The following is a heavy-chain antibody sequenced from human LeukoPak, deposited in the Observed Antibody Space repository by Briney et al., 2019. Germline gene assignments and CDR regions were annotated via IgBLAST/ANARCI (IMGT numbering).Heavy chain of an antibody. J-gene: IGHJ4*02. Sequence: SETLSLTCTVSGGSISGPISNYYWSWIRQPPGKGLEWIGYVYYTGSTTYNPSFQSRVTISVDTSKNQFSLKLSSVTAADTAVYYCARGPRYYYGSGSFDYWGQGTLVTVSS. D-gene: IGHD3-10*01. CDR2: VYYTGST. V-gene: IGHV4-61*05. CDR1: GGSISGPISNYY. CDR3: ARGPRYYYGSGSFDY.